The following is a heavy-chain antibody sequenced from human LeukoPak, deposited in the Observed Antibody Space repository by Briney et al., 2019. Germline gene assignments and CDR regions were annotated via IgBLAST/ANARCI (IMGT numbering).Heavy chain of an antibody. J-gene: IGHJ4*02. CDR2: IDPSGGST. V-gene: IGHV1-46*01. D-gene: IGHD3-10*01. CDR1: GYTFTSYY. Sequence: ASVKVSCKASGYTFTSYYMHWVRQAPGQGLEWMGIIDPSGGSTSYAQKFQGRVTMTTDTSTSTAYMELRSLRSDDTAVYYCARDAGRRGVMTDYWGQGTLVTVSS. CDR3: ARDAGRRGVMTDY.